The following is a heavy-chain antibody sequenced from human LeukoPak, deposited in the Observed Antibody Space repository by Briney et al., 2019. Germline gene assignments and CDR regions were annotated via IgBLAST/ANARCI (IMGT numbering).Heavy chain of an antibody. D-gene: IGHD3-10*01. V-gene: IGHV1-69*05. CDR2: IIPIFGTA. Sequence: ASVKVSCKASGGTFSSYAISWVRQAPGQGLEWMGRIIPIFGTAKYAQKFQGRVTITTDESTSTAYMELSSLRSEDTAVYYCARYYYGSGSSPWYWGQGTLVTVSS. CDR1: GGTFSSYA. J-gene: IGHJ4*02. CDR3: ARYYYGSGSSPWY.